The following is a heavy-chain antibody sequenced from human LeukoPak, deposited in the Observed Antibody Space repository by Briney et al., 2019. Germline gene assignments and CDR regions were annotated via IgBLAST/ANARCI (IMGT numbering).Heavy chain of an antibody. J-gene: IGHJ6*02. Sequence: GGSLRLSCLASGFSFNSYTMNWVCEAPGKGLEWVSTISPVSSYTWYAESVKGRFTISRDNPKNSLYLQMDSLRAEDTAVYYCVRDVSRRIGMDVWGQGTTVTVSS. V-gene: IGHV3-21*01. CDR2: ISPVSSYT. CDR1: GFSFNSYT. D-gene: IGHD2/OR15-2a*01. CDR3: VRDVSRRIGMDV.